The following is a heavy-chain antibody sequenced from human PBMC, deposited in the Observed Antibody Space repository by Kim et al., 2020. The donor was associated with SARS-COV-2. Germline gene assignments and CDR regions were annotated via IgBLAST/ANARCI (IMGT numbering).Heavy chain of an antibody. V-gene: IGHV3-74*01. CDR1: GFAFSSYW. J-gene: IGHJ4*02. CDR2: INSDGSDT. Sequence: GGSLRLSCAGSGFAFSSYWMLWVRKAPGKGLVWVSRINSDGSDTTYADSVRGRFTMSRDNAKNTVYLQLNSLREEDTGVYYCARDMPGVGATVDYWGRGTLVTVSS. D-gene: IGHD1-26*01. CDR3: ARDMPGVGATVDY.